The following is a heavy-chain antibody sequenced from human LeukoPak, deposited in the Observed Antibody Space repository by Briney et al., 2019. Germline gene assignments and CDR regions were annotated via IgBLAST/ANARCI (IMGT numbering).Heavy chain of an antibody. CDR3: ARGRNDFWSVNYYYYMDV. Sequence: SETLSLTCAVSGYSISSGYYWGWIRQPPGKGLEWIGSIYHSGSTYYNPSLKSRVTISVDTSKNQLSLKLSSVTAADTAVYYCARGRNDFWSVNYYYYMDVWGKGTTVTVSS. V-gene: IGHV4-38-2*01. D-gene: IGHD3-3*01. CDR1: GYSISSGYY. CDR2: IYHSGST. J-gene: IGHJ6*03.